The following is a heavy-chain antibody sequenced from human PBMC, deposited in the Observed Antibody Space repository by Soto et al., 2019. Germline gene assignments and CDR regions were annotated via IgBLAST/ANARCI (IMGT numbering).Heavy chain of an antibody. V-gene: IGHV3-23*01. CDR3: AKGVTIFGVVIARGDAFDI. J-gene: IGHJ3*02. CDR1: GFTFSSYA. D-gene: IGHD3-3*01. Sequence: GGSLRLSCAASGFTFSSYAMSWVRQAPGKGLEWVSAISGSGGSTYYADSVKGRFTISRDNSKNMLYLQMNSLRAEDTAVYYCAKGVTIFGVVIARGDAFDIWGQGTMVTVSS. CDR2: ISGSGGST.